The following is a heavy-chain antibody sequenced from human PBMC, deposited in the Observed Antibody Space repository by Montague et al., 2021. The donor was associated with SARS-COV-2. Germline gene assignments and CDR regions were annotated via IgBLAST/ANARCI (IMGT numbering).Heavy chain of an antibody. J-gene: IGHJ4*02. CDR2: INHRGNT. Sequence: SESLSLTCAVYRGSFHIFSWGWIRQPPEKGLEWIGEINHRGNTNYNPSLKSRVTISVDTSKNQFSLNLTSVTAADTAIYYCARGTRVVGITPGFDYWGQGTQVAVSS. CDR3: ARGTRVVGITPGFDY. V-gene: IGHV4-34*01. CDR1: RGSFHIFS. D-gene: IGHD3-22*01.